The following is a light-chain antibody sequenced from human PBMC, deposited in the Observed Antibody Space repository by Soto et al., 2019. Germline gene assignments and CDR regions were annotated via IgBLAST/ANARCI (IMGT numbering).Light chain of an antibody. CDR2: DVN. Sequence: QSALTQPRSVSGSPGQSVTISCAGTSNDIGGYDYVSWYQQHPGSAPRLLIYDVNKRPSRVPDRFSGSKSGNTASLTISGLRAEDEADYYCCSYAGSSTPFVFGTGTKVTVL. V-gene: IGLV2-11*01. CDR3: CSYAGSSTPFV. J-gene: IGLJ1*01. CDR1: SNDIGGYDY.